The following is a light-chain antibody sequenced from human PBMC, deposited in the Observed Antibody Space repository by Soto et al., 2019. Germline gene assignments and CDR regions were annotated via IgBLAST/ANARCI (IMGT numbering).Light chain of an antibody. J-gene: IGKJ2*02. CDR3: QQYSTYPWT. V-gene: IGKV1-5*03. CDR2: KAS. CDR1: QTISTW. Sequence: DIQMTQSPFTLAASVGDRVTVTCRASQTISTWLAWYQQKPGRAPKLLIYKASSLESGVPSRVSGSGSGTQFSLTISGLLPDDSASYYCQQYSTYPWTFGPGT.